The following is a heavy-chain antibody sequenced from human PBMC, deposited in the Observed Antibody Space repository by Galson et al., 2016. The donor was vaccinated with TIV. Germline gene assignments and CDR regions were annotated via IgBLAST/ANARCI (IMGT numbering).Heavy chain of an antibody. Sequence: SLRLSCAASGFRFINYAVSWVRQAPGKGLQWVSGMDSSGFATYTADSVKGRFTIARDNSKNTLYLQMNSLRAEDTAMYYCAWGAYYDILTGHESESYWGDPPNWFDPWGQGTLVTVSS. CDR3: AWGAYYDILTGHESESYWGDPPNWFDP. CDR2: MDSSGFAT. D-gene: IGHD3-9*01. CDR1: GFRFINYA. V-gene: IGHV3-23*01. J-gene: IGHJ5*02.